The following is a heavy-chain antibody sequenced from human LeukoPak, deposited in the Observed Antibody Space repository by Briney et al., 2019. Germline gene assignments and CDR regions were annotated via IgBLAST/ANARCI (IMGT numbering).Heavy chain of an antibody. CDR2: IYHSGST. CDR3: ASGDDSSGWYEAWFDP. V-gene: IGHV4-38-2*01. Sequence: SETLSLTCAVSGYSISSGYYWGWIRQPPGKGLEWIGSIYHSGSTYYNPSLKSRVTISVDTSKSQFSLKLSSVTAADTAVYYCASGDDSSGWYEAWFDPWGQGTLVTVSS. CDR1: GYSISSGYY. J-gene: IGHJ5*02. D-gene: IGHD6-19*01.